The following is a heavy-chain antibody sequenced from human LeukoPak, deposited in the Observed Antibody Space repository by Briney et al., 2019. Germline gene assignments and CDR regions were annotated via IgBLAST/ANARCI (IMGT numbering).Heavy chain of an antibody. CDR2: ISSDGSNK. CDR3: ARDPSWIAASGIAY. CDR1: GFTFSSYA. V-gene: IGHV3-30-3*01. J-gene: IGHJ4*01. D-gene: IGHD6-13*01. Sequence: GGSLRPSCAASGFTFSSYAMHWVRQAPGKGLEWVALISSDGSNKDYADSVKGRFTISRDNSKNTMYLQVNSLRGDDTAVYYCARDPSWIAASGIAYWGQGSLITVSS.